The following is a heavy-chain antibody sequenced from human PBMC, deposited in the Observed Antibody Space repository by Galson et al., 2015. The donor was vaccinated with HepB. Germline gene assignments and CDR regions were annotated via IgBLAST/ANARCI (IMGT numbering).Heavy chain of an antibody. D-gene: IGHD6-19*01. Sequence: SLRLSCAASGFTFSTYGMHWVRQAPGKGLEWVAIIWYDGSKSYYADSVKGRFTISRDNSKNTLYLQMNSLKTEDTAVYYCTRFPESIAVAGPGWFDPWGQGTLVTVSS. CDR1: GFTFSTYG. CDR3: TRFPESIAVAGPGWFDP. CDR2: IWYDGSKS. J-gene: IGHJ5*02. V-gene: IGHV3-33*01.